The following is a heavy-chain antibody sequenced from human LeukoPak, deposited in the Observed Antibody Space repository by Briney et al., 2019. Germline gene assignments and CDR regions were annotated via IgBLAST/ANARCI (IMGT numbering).Heavy chain of an antibody. CDR2: ISAYNGHT. D-gene: IGHD3-16*01. CDR1: GYTFTDYG. V-gene: IGHV1-18*01. CDR3: ARRERWPPRGSYFDY. Sequence: ASVKVSCKASGYTFTDYGISWVRQAPGQGLEWMGWISAYNGHTNYAQKLQDRVTLTTDTSTTTSYMELRSLRSDDTALYYCARRERWPPRGSYFDYWGQGTLVTVSS. J-gene: IGHJ4*02.